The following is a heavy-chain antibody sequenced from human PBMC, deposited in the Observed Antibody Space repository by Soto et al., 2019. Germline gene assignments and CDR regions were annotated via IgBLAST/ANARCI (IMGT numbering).Heavy chain of an antibody. CDR2: MNPNSGNT. D-gene: IGHD3-3*01. Sequence: ASVKVSCKASGYTFTSYDINWVRQATGQGLEWMGWMNPNSGNTGYAQKFQGRVTMTRNTSISTAYMELSSLRSEDTAVYYCARTVYYDFWSGFIQRDYYYYMDVWGKGTTVTVSS. CDR1: GYTFTSYD. CDR3: ARTVYYDFWSGFIQRDYYYYMDV. V-gene: IGHV1-8*01. J-gene: IGHJ6*03.